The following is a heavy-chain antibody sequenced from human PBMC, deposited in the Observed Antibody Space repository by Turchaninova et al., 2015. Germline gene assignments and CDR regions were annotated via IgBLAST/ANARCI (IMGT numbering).Heavy chain of an antibody. CDR2: IYWDDDK. V-gene: IGHV2-5*02. J-gene: IGHJ5*02. CDR3: AHRRRAGSYNWFDP. D-gene: IGHD3-10*01. Sequence: QITLKESGPTLVKPTQTLTLPCPFPGFSLSPSGVGVCWIRQPPGKALPWLALIYWDDDKRYSPSLKSRLTITKDTSKNQVVLTMTNMDPVDTATYYCAHRRRAGSYNWFDPWGQGTLVTVSS. CDR1: GFSLSPSGVG.